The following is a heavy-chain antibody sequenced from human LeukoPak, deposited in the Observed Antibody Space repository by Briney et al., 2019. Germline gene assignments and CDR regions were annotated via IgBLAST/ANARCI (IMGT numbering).Heavy chain of an antibody. V-gene: IGHV4-39*01. Sequence: SETLSLTCSVSGGSISNSSSYWGWIRQPPGKGLEWIGSIYYSGSTYYNPSLKSRVTISVDTSKNQFSLNLSSVTAADTAVYYCARADYSSSWSHDYYYMDVWGKGTTVTVSS. CDR1: GGSISNSSSY. J-gene: IGHJ6*03. CDR2: IYYSGST. CDR3: ARADYSSSWSHDYYYMDV. D-gene: IGHD6-13*01.